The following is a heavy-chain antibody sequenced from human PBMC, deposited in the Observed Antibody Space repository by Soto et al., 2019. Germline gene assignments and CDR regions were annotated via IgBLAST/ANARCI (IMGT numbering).Heavy chain of an antibody. D-gene: IGHD3-22*01. J-gene: IGHJ3*02. V-gene: IGHV4-34*01. CDR1: GGSFSDYY. Sequence: QVQLQQWGAGLLKPSETLSLTCTVSGGSFSDYYWTWIRQPPGKGLEWIGEIHHSGRTNYNPSLKSRVTMSVDTSKNQFFLDLSSVTAADTAVYYCARGLDLDYDDSGSYALDIWGQGTMVTVSS. CDR3: ARGLDLDYDDSGSYALDI. CDR2: IHHSGRT.